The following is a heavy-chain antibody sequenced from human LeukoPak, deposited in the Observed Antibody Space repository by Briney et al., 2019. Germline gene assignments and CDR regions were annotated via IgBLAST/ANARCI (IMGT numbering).Heavy chain of an antibody. V-gene: IGHV1-3*01. CDR3: ARDPTGGSGIDY. J-gene: IGHJ4*02. Sequence: ASVKVSCKASGGTFSSYAISWVRQAPGQRLEWMGWINAGNGNTKYSQKFQGRVTITRDTSASTAYMELSSLRSEDTAVYYCARDPTGGSGIDYWGQGTLVTVSS. D-gene: IGHD1-26*01. CDR2: INAGNGNT. CDR1: GGTFSSYA.